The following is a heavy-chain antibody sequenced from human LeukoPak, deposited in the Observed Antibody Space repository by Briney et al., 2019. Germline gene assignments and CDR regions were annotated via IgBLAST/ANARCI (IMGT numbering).Heavy chain of an antibody. CDR3: VRHLYDSSGYYGY. CDR2: IYYGGST. J-gene: IGHJ4*02. V-gene: IGHV4-39*01. Sequence: PSETLSLTCTVSGGSISSSSYYWGWIRQPPGKGLEWIGSIYYGGSTYYNPSLKSRVTISVDMSNNQFSLKLSSVIASDTAVYYCVRHLYDSSGYYGYWGQGTLVTVSS. D-gene: IGHD3-22*01. CDR1: GGSISSSSYY.